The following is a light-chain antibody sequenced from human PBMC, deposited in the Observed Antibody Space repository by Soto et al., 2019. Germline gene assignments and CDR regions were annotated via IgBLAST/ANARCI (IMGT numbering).Light chain of an antibody. V-gene: IGLV2-14*01. CDR3: SSFTTTSTLVV. Sequence: QSVLTQPASVSGSPGQSITISCTGTSSDVGAYNSVSWYQQHPGKAPKLMIYEVTNRPSGVSNRFSGFKSGNTASLTISGLQAEDEADYCCSSFTTTSTLVVFGGRTKLTVL. J-gene: IGLJ3*02. CDR2: EVT. CDR1: SSDVGAYNS.